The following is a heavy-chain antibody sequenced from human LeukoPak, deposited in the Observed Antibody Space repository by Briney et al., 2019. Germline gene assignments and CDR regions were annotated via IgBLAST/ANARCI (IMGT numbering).Heavy chain of an antibody. CDR1: GGTFSSYA. Sequence: GASVKVSCKASGGTFSSYAISWVRQAPGQGLEWMARIIPILGIANYAQKFQGRVTITADKSTSTAYMELSSLRSEDTAVYYCARDRAGSGSDYWGQGTLVTVSS. D-gene: IGHD6-19*01. J-gene: IGHJ4*02. CDR3: ARDRAGSGSDY. CDR2: IIPILGIA. V-gene: IGHV1-69*04.